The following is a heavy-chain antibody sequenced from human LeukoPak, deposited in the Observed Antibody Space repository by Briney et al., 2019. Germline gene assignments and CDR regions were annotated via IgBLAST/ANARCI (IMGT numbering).Heavy chain of an antibody. CDR2: INPSGGST. CDR3: ARSGGSGHVSLAHEGRENWFDP. V-gene: IGHV1-46*01. CDR1: GGTFSSYA. D-gene: IGHD3-10*01. J-gene: IGHJ5*02. Sequence: ASVKVSCKASGGTFSSYAISWVRQAPGQGLEWMGIINPSGGSTSYAQKFQGRVTMTRDTSTSTVYMELSSLRSEDTAVYYCARSGGSGHVSLAHEGRENWFDPWGQGTLVTVSS.